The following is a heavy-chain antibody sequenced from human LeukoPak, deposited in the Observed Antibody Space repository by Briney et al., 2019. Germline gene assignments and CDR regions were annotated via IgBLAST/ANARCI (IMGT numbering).Heavy chain of an antibody. CDR3: ARLSQTPDYYSNGGYYYLGY. V-gene: IGHV1-8*01. CDR1: RYTFTSYD. J-gene: IGHJ4*02. Sequence: ASVKVSCKASRYTFTSYDINWVREAAGQGLEWMGWMNPNTGRTGFALKFQGRLTVTRDTSISTAYMELSSLRSEDTAVYYCARLSQTPDYYSNGGYYYLGYWGQGTPVTVSS. CDR2: MNPNTGRT. D-gene: IGHD3-22*01.